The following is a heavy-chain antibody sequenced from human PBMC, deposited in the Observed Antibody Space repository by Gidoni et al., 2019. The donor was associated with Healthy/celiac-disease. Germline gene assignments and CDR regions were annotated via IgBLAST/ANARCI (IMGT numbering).Heavy chain of an antibody. J-gene: IGHJ6*02. V-gene: IGHV1-2*04. D-gene: IGHD3-16*01. Sequence: QVQLVQSGAEVKKPGASVKVSCKASGYTFTGYYMHWVRQAPGQGLEWMGWINPNSGGTNYAQKFQGWVTMTRDTSISTAYMELSRLRSDDTAVYYCARDLYPGYYYYGMDVWGQGTTVTVSS. CDR2: INPNSGGT. CDR1: GYTFTGYY. CDR3: ARDLYPGYYYYGMDV.